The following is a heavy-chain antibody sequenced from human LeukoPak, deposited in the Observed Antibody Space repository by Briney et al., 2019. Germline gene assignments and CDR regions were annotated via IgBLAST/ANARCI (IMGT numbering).Heavy chain of an antibody. CDR1: GFTFSKFG. CDR2: ISYDGSNK. Sequence: GGSLRLSCAASGFTFSKFGVNWVRQAPGKGLEWVAVISYDGSNKYYADSVKGRFTISRDNSKNTLYLQMNSLRTEDTAVYYCAKGLMVREENSMDIWGQGDTLTVSS. V-gene: IGHV3-30-3*01. D-gene: IGHD3-10*01. CDR3: AKGLMVREENSMDI. J-gene: IGHJ6*02.